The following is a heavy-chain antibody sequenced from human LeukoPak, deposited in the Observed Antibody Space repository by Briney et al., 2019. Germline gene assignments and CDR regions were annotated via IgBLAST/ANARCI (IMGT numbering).Heavy chain of an antibody. CDR1: GYTFTSYG. CDR2: ISAHNGKT. Sequence: GASVKVSCKASGYTFTSYGIIWVRQAPGQGLQWMGWISAHNGKTNYAQNLQGRVTMTTDTSTNTVYLELRSLTSDDTAVCYCARAGTTLLLDYWGQGTLVTVSS. J-gene: IGHJ4*02. V-gene: IGHV1-18*01. D-gene: IGHD4-11*01. CDR3: ARAGTTLLLDY.